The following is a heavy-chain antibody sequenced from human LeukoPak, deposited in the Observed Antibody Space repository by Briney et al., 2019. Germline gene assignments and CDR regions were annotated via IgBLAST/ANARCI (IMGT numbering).Heavy chain of an antibody. J-gene: IGHJ4*02. CDR1: GDSLITGGHY. CDR3: ATTLNNWSYVDN. Sequence: SETLSLTCTVSGDSLITGGHYWTWIRQHPGKGLEWIGYIFYNGRTYFNPSLQSRLAMSVDTSKNQFSLRLTSVTAADTAVYYCATTLNNWSYVDNWGQGTLATVPS. CDR2: IFYNGRT. D-gene: IGHD1-20*01. V-gene: IGHV4-31*03.